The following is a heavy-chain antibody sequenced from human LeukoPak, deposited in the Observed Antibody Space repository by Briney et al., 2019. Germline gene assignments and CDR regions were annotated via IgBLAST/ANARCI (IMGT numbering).Heavy chain of an antibody. D-gene: IGHD2-2*01. CDR2: FDPKGGET. J-gene: IGHJ5*02. CDR3: AGRRRIRYCSSSSCYAKWFDP. Sequence: ASVKVSCKVSGYTLTELSMHWVRQAPGKGLEWMGGFDPKGGETIYAQKFQGRVTMTEDTSTDTAYMELSSLRSDDMAVYYCAGRRRIRYCSSSSCYAKWFDPWGQGTLVTVSS. CDR1: GYTLTELS. V-gene: IGHV1-24*01.